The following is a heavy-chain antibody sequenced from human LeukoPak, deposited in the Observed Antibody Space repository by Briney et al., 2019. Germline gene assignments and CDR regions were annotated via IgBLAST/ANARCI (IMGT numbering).Heavy chain of an antibody. D-gene: IGHD3-22*01. Sequence: SETLSLTCTVSGGSIRTYYWSWIRQPPGKGLEWIGYIYYSGSTNYNPSLKSRVTISVDTSKNQFSLKLSSVTAADTAVYYCARGSTDYDSSGYYHLDFDYWGQGTLVTVSS. CDR3: ARGSTDYDSSGYYHLDFDY. V-gene: IGHV4-59*12. CDR2: IYYSGST. CDR1: GGSIRTYY. J-gene: IGHJ4*02.